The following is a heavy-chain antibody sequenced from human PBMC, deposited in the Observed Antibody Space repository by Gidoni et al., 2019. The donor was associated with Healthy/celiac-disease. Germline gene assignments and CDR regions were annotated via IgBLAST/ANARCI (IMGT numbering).Heavy chain of an antibody. Sequence: QVQLQESGPGLVKPSETLSLTCTVSGGSISSYYWSWIRQPPGKGLEWIGYIYYSGSTNYNTSLKSRVTISVDTSKNQFSLKLSSVTAADTAGYYCATARWLLGGYYFDYWGQGTLVTVSS. CDR1: GGSISSYY. CDR2: IYYSGST. J-gene: IGHJ4*02. D-gene: IGHD5-12*01. V-gene: IGHV4-59*08. CDR3: ATARWLLGGYYFDY.